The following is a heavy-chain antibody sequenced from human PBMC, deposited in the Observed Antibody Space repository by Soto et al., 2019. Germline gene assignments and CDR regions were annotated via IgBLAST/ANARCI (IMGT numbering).Heavy chain of an antibody. CDR2: INAGNGNT. CDR1: GYTFTSYA. V-gene: IGHV1-3*01. D-gene: IGHD1-1*01. Sequence: ASVKVSCKASGYTFTSYAMHWVRQAPGQRLEWMGWINAGNGNTKYSQKFQGRVTITRDTSASTAYMELSSLRSEDTAVYYCASLNSPLERRRDYYYYYMDVWGKGTTVTVSS. CDR3: ASLNSPLERRRDYYYYYMDV. J-gene: IGHJ6*03.